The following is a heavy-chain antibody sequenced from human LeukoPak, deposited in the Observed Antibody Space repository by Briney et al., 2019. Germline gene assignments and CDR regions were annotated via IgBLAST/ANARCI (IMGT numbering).Heavy chain of an antibody. D-gene: IGHD2-15*01. J-gene: IGHJ3*02. CDR2: IYTRGST. CDR3: ARGRYCSADICSGGDAFDI. Sequence: SETLSLTCTVSGGSINNYYWSWIRQPAGKGLEWIGRIYTRGSTNYNPSLKSRVTMSVDTSKNQFSLKLSSMTAADTAVYYCARGRYCSADICSGGDAFDIWGQGTMVSVSS. V-gene: IGHV4-4*07. CDR1: GGSINNYY.